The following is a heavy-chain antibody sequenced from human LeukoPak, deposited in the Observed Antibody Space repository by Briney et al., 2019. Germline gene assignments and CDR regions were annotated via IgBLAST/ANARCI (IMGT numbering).Heavy chain of an antibody. CDR3: ARVFRAGGFGAFDI. Sequence: SETLSLTCAVSGGSISSYYWSWIRQPPGKGLEWIGYIYYSGSTNYNPSLKSRVTISVDTSKNQFSLKLSSVTAADTAVYYCARVFRAGGFGAFDIWGQGTMVTVSS. CDR1: GGSISSYY. V-gene: IGHV4-59*08. J-gene: IGHJ3*02. D-gene: IGHD3-10*01. CDR2: IYYSGST.